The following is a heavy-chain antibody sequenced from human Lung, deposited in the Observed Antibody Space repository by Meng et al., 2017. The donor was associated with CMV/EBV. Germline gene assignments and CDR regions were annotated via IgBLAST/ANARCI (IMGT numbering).Heavy chain of an antibody. V-gene: IGHV4-4*07. J-gene: IGHJ4*02. CDR3: ARTPVRFCNTHMCYAFDY. D-gene: IGHD2-2*01. CDR1: SDSITNYF. Sequence: GQLEGPGPRLVKPSEPLSVTCFFSSDSITNYFWSWVRQPAGKGLEWIGRLYPDGSTDYNPSLSSRLTLSLDTSKIRFSLKLRSVTAADTAIYYCARTPVRFCNTHMCYAFDYWGQGALVTVSS. CDR2: LYPDGST.